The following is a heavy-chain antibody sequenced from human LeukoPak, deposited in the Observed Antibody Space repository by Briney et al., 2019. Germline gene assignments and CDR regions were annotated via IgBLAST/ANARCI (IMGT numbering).Heavy chain of an antibody. CDR1: GFTFSTFG. D-gene: IGHD6-19*01. Sequence: PGRSLRLSCAASGFTFSTFGMHWVRQAPGKGLEWVAAISYHGSFQYYTDSVRGRFTISRDNSKNTLFLQMNSLTADDTALYYCAKEDWDNSAWYGRIEYWGQGTPVTVSS. CDR3: AKEDWDNSAWYGRIEY. J-gene: IGHJ4*02. CDR2: ISYHGSFQ. V-gene: IGHV3-30*18.